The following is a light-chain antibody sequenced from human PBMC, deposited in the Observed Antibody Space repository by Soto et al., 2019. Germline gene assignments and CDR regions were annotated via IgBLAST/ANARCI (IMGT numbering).Light chain of an antibody. CDR3: KKYNNWPTCT. CDR2: DAS. J-gene: IGKJ2*02. V-gene: IGKV3-15*01. CDR1: QSVSSN. Sequence: ETVMTQSPATLSVSPGERATLSCRASQSVSSNLAWYQQKPGQAPRLLIYDASTRATGIPARFSGSGSGTEFTLTISRLQSEDFAVYYCKKYNNWPTCTFGQGTKLEIK.